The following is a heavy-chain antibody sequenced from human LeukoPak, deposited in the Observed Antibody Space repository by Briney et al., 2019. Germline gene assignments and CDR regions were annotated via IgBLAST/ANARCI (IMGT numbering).Heavy chain of an antibody. J-gene: IGHJ6*02. D-gene: IGHD3-10*01. CDR1: GFTFSSYE. V-gene: IGHV3-66*01. CDR3: ASRGFGYGSGPTGTYGMDV. CDR2: FYSGGST. Sequence: GGSLRLSCAVSGFTFSSYEMNWVRQAPGKGLEWVSVFYSGGSTYYADSVKGRFILSRDNSKNTLYLQMNSLRAEDTAVYYCASRGFGYGSGPTGTYGMDVWGQGTTVTVS.